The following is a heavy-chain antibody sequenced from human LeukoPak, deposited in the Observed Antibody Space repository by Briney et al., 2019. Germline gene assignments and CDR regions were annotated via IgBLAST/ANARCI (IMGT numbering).Heavy chain of an antibody. J-gene: IGHJ4*02. CDR2: ISSTSTTI. D-gene: IGHD3-22*01. CDR3: ARDLLNYYDSSGSFDY. CDR1: GFTFSTYE. V-gene: IGHV3-48*03. Sequence: PGGSLRLSCAASGFTFSTYEMTWVRQAPGKGLEWVSYISSTSTTIYYADSVKGRFTISRDNAKNSLYLQMNSLRAEDTAVYYCARDLLNYYDSSGSFDYWGQGNLVTVSS.